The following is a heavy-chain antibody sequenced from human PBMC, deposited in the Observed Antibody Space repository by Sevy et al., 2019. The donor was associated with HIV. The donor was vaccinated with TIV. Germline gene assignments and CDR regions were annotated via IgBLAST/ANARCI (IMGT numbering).Heavy chain of an antibody. V-gene: IGHV3-23*01. J-gene: IGHJ6*02. CDR1: GFTFSSYA. CDR3: AKDLLIVVGEGMDV. Sequence: GGSLRLSCAGSGFTFSSYAMNWVRQAPGKELEWVSAISGNGGSTLYADSVKGRFSISRDNSKNTLYLQMTSLRAEDTAIYYCAKDLLIVVGEGMDVWGQGTTVTVSS. D-gene: IGHD2-2*01. CDR2: ISGNGGST.